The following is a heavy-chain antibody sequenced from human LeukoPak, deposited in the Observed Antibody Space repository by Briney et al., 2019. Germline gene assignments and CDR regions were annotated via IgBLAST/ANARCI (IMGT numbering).Heavy chain of an antibody. D-gene: IGHD3-22*01. V-gene: IGHV4-39*01. Sequence: SETLSLTCSVSDDAINSRSYYWGWIRQSPGKGLVWIGSIYYNGSTYFNPSLKSRVTISVDTSKNQFSLKLSSVTAADTAVYYCARHSTLYYDSSGYPSTWGQGTLVTVSS. CDR2: IYYNGST. CDR3: ARHSTLYYDSSGYPST. J-gene: IGHJ4*02. CDR1: DDAINSRSYY.